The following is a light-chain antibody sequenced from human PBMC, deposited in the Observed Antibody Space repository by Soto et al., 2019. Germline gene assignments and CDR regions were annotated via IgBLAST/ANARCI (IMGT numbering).Light chain of an antibody. V-gene: IGKV3-15*01. Sequence: EIVMTQSPATLSVSPGERATLSCRASQSVSSNLAWYQQKPGQAPRLLIYGASTRATGIPARFSGSGSGTEFTLTISSLQSEDVAVYCCQQYNNWPLYTFGQGTKLEIK. J-gene: IGKJ2*01. CDR1: QSVSSN. CDR3: QQYNNWPLYT. CDR2: GAS.